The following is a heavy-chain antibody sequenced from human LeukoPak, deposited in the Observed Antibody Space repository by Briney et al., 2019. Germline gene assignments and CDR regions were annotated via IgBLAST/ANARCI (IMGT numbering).Heavy chain of an antibody. CDR2: ISYDGSNK. J-gene: IGHJ3*02. V-gene: IGHV3-30*04. Sequence: GGSLRLSCAASGFTFSSYAMHWVRQAPGKGLEWVAVISYDGSNKYYADSVKGRFTISRDNAKNSLYLQMNSLRAEDTAVYYCVRGHVAVAAHDDAFDIWGQGTMVTVSS. CDR3: VRGHVAVAAHDDAFDI. CDR1: GFTFSSYA. D-gene: IGHD6-19*01.